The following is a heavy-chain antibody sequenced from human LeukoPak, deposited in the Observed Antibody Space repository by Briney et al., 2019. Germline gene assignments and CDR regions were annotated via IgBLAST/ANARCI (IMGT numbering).Heavy chain of an antibody. CDR3: AKGGIALVRGSFDY. Sequence: PGGSLRLSCAASGFTFSSYGMSWVRQAPGKGLEWVSAISGSGGSTFYADSVKGRFIISRDDSKNTLFLQMNSLRAEDTAVYYCAKGGIALVRGSFDYWGQGTLVTVSS. J-gene: IGHJ4*02. CDR2: ISGSGGST. CDR1: GFTFSSYG. D-gene: IGHD3-10*01. V-gene: IGHV3-23*01.